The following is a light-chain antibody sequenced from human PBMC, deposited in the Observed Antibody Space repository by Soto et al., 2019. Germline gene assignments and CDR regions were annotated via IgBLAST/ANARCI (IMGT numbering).Light chain of an antibody. CDR3: QQYGSSPYT. Sequence: EIVLTQSPGTLYLSPGERATLSCRASQSVSSGYLAWYQQKPGQAPRLLLFGASNRTTGIPDGFSGSGSGTDFTLTISRLEPEDFAVYSCQQYGSSPYTFGQGTKLEI. J-gene: IGKJ2*01. CDR1: QSVSSGY. V-gene: IGKV3-20*01. CDR2: GAS.